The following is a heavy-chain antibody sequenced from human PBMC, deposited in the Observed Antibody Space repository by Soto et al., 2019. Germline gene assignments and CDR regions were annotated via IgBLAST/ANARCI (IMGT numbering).Heavy chain of an antibody. V-gene: IGHV4-38-2*01. D-gene: IGHD3-10*01. CDR2: IYHSGST. CDR3: ARAMVWGANYYYYYGMDV. J-gene: IGHJ6*02. Sequence: SEALSLTCAVSGYSISSCYYWGLIRQPPVKVLEWIGSIYHSGSTYYNPSLKSRVTISVDTSKNQFSLKLSSVTAADTAVYYCARAMVWGANYYYYYGMDVWGQGTTVTVSS. CDR1: GYSISSCYY.